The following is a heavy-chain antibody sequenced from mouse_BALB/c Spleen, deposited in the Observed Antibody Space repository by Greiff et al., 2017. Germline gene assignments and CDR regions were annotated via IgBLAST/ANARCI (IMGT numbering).Heavy chain of an antibody. CDR1: GYTFTSYW. V-gene: IGHV1-69*02. CDR3: ARGESRYFDV. J-gene: IGHJ1*01. CDR2: IDPSDSET. Sequence: VQLQQPGAELVKPGAPVKLSCKASGYTFTSYWMNWVKQRPGRGLEWIGRIDPSDSETHYNQKFKDKATLTVDKSSSTAYIQLSSLTSEDSAVYYCARGESRYFDVWGAGTTVTVSS.